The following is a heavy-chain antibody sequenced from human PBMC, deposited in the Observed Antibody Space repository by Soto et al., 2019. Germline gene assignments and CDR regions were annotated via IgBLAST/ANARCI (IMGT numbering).Heavy chain of an antibody. CDR1: GGSISSGGYS. D-gene: IGHD6-13*01. CDR3: ASLIAAAGPYYYYGMDV. J-gene: IGHJ6*02. CDR2: IYHSGST. V-gene: IGHV4-30-2*01. Sequence: SETLSLTCAVSGGSISSGGYSWSWIRQPPGKGLEWIGYIYHSGSTYYNTSLKSRVTISVDTSKNHFSLKLSSVTAADTAVYYCASLIAAAGPYYYYGMDVWGQGTTVTVSS.